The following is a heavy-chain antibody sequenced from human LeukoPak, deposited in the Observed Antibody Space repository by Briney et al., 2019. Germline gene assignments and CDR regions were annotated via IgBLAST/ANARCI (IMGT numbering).Heavy chain of an antibody. D-gene: IGHD5-12*01. CDR3: ARGNSGYDLYYFDY. CDR1: GYTFTSYD. CDR2: MNPNSGNT. Sequence: ASVKVSCKASGYTFTSYDINWVRQATGRGLEWMGWMNPNSGNTGYAQKFQGRVTMTRNTSISTAYMELSSLRSEDTAVYYCARGNSGYDLYYFDYWGQGTLVTVSS. V-gene: IGHV1-8*01. J-gene: IGHJ4*02.